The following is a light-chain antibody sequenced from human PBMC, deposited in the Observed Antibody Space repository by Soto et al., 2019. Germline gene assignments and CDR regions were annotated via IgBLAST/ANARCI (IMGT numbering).Light chain of an antibody. CDR3: QQYNNWPSWT. J-gene: IGKJ1*01. Sequence: SQSVSGNLAGYHQKPGEAATHLMFGASSRVTSFPARFIGSGSGTKLTLPISSLQSEDFAVYYCQQYNNWPSWTFGQGTKVDIK. CDR2: GAS. V-gene: IGKV3-15*01. CDR1: QSVSGN.